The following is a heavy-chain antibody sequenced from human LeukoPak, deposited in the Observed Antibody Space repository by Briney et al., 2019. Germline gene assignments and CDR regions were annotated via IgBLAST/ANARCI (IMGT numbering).Heavy chain of an antibody. CDR2: IYPGDSDT. J-gene: IGHJ5*02. Sequence: KGGESLKISCKGSGYSFTSYWIGWVRQMPGKGLEWMGIIYPGDSDTRYSPSFQGQVTISADKSISTAYLQWSSLKASDTAMYYCARLKPYYYDSSGPWHWFDPWGQGTLVTVSS. D-gene: IGHD3-22*01. CDR3: ARLKPYYYDSSGPWHWFDP. V-gene: IGHV5-51*01. CDR1: GYSFTSYW.